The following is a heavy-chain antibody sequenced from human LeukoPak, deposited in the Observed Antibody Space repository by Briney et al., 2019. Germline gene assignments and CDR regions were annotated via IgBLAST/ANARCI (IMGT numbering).Heavy chain of an antibody. CDR2: VKQDGSEK. D-gene: IGHD1-7*01. V-gene: IGHV3-7*01. Sequence: GGSLRLSCAASGFTFSNYWMSWVRQAPGKGLEWVANVKQDGSEKYYVNSVKGRFTISRDNAKNSLYLQMNSLRAEDTAIYYCAREDDWNYEDYWGQGTLVTVSS. CDR1: GFTFSNYW. J-gene: IGHJ4*02. CDR3: AREDDWNYEDY.